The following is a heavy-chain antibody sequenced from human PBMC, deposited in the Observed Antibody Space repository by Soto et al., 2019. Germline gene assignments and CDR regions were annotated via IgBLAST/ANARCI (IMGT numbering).Heavy chain of an antibody. J-gene: IGHJ4*02. CDR3: ARQGRGEVAGTKY. Sequence: EVQLVESGGGLVQPGGSLRLSCAASGFIFSSYWMHWVRQAPGKGLVWVSRINSDGSSTSYADSVKGRFTISRDNAKNTLYLQMNSLRAEDTALYYCARQGRGEVAGTKYWGQGTLVTVSS. CDR2: INSDGSST. V-gene: IGHV3-74*01. D-gene: IGHD6-19*01. CDR1: GFIFSSYW.